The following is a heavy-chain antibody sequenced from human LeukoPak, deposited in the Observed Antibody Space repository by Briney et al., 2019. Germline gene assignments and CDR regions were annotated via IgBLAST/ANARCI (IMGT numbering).Heavy chain of an antibody. CDR2: IYGDGTRI. CDR3: ARNNRDY. J-gene: IGHJ4*02. Sequence: GGSLRLSCAASGFTFSNYWMHWVRQAPGKGLVWVSRIYGDGTRIAYADSVKGRFTISRDNAKRTLYLQMNSLRVEDTAVYYCARNNRDYWGQGTLVTVSS. D-gene: IGHD1/OR15-1a*01. V-gene: IGHV3-74*01. CDR1: GFTFSNYW.